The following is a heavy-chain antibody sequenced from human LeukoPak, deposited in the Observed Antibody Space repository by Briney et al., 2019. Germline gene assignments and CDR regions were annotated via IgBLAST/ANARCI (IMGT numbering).Heavy chain of an antibody. CDR2: INWNGGST. V-gene: IGHV3-20*04. CDR1: GFTFDDYG. J-gene: IGHJ3*02. D-gene: IGHD3-10*01. Sequence: GGSLRLSCAASGFTFDDYGMSWVRQAPGKGLEWVSGINWNGGSTGYADSVKGRFTISRDNAKNSLYLQMNSLRAEDTALYYCARGILYSYGSGSYYSPLDALDIWGQGTMVTVSS. CDR3: ARGILYSYGSGSYYSPLDALDI.